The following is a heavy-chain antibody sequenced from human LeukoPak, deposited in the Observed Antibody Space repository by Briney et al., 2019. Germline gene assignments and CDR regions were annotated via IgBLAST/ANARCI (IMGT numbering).Heavy chain of an antibody. J-gene: IGHJ4*02. D-gene: IGHD4-11*01. CDR2: IHPDGGST. V-gene: IGHV1-46*02. CDR3: ARAFNSIQPLDY. Sequence: ASVKVSCKASGYNFNDYYIYWVRQAPGHGLESMGYIHPDGGSTNYAQKFQGRVTMTSDMSTSTVYMELRSLRSEDTAMYYCARAFNSIQPLDYWGQGTLVTVSS. CDR1: GYNFNDYY.